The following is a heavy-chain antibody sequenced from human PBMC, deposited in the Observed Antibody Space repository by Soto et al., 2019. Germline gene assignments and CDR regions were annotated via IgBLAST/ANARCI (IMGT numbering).Heavy chain of an antibody. CDR2: INHSGIT. D-gene: IGHD5-12*01. Sequence: PSETLTHRCDVHGGSVRGDYWCWVRQPPWKALEWIWEINHSGITNYNPSHKSRVTISVDTSKNQFSLKLSSVTAADTAVYYCARNRDGYNPYCFDYWGQGTLVTVSS. J-gene: IGHJ4*02. V-gene: IGHV4-34*01. CDR1: GGSVRGDY. CDR3: ARNRDGYNPYCFDY.